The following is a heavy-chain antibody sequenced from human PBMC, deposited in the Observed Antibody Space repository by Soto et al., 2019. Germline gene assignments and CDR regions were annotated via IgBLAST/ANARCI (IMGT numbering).Heavy chain of an antibody. J-gene: IGHJ5*02. D-gene: IGHD3-3*01. CDR3: ARVAHLSLTIFSP. CDR2: IYYSGST. V-gene: IGHV4-30-4*01. Sequence: SETLSLTCTVSGGSISSGYYYWSWIRQPPGEGLEWIGYIYYSGSTYYNPSLKSRVTISVDTSKNQFSLKLSSVTAADTAVYYCARVAHLSLTIFSPWGQGTLVTVSS. CDR1: GGSISSGYYY.